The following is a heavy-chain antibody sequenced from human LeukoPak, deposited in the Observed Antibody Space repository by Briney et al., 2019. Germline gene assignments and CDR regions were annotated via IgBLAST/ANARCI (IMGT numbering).Heavy chain of an antibody. CDR1: GGTLSTYA. CDR3: ARDWGPRVKASYDL. CDR2: IIPVFQTA. V-gene: IGHV1-69*01. D-gene: IGHD3-16*01. Sequence: SVKVSCKASGGTLSTYAFTWVRQAPGQGLEWMGGIIPVFQTADSAQKFQGRVTMTADESTGIVYMELSSLTYDDTAVYYCARDWGPRVKASYDLWGLGTMVTVSS. J-gene: IGHJ3*01.